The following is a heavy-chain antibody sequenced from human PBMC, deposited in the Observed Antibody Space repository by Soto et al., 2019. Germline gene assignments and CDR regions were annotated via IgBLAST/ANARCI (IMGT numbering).Heavy chain of an antibody. V-gene: IGHV1-46*01. D-gene: IGHD3-9*01. CDR3: ARDRDILTRFYAYGMDV. CDR1: GFPFTSHS. J-gene: IGHJ6*02. Sequence: ASVNVSCKASGFPFTSHSIHWVRQAPGQGLEWMGVIKPSSGSTSYAQKFQGRVTMTSDTSTNTVYMELSRLRSEDTAMYYCARDRDILTRFYAYGMDVWGQATTVTVSS. CDR2: IKPSSGST.